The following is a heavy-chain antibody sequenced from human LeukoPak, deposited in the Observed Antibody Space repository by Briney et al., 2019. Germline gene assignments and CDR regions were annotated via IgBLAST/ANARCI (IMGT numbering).Heavy chain of an antibody. CDR3: AREGSCSSTSCPRYDAFDI. Sequence: ASVKVSCKASGYTFTGYYMHWVRQAPGQGLEWVGWINPNSGGTNYAQKFQGRVTMTRDTSVSTAYMELSRLRSDDTAVYYCAREGSCSSTSCPRYDAFDIWGQGTMVTVSS. CDR2: INPNSGGT. CDR1: GYTFTGYY. V-gene: IGHV1-2*02. D-gene: IGHD2-2*01. J-gene: IGHJ3*02.